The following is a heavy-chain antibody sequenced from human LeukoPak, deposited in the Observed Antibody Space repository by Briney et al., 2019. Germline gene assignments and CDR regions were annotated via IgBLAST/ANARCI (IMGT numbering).Heavy chain of an antibody. D-gene: IGHD3-10*01. Sequence: GASVKVSCKASGYTFTSHDINWVRQATGQGLEWMGWMNPNSGNTGYAQKFQGRVTMTRNTSISTAYMELSSLRSEDTAVYYCARGRALWFGLRNFDYWGQGTLVTVSS. J-gene: IGHJ4*02. CDR2: MNPNSGNT. CDR3: ARGRALWFGLRNFDY. CDR1: GYTFTSHD. V-gene: IGHV1-8*01.